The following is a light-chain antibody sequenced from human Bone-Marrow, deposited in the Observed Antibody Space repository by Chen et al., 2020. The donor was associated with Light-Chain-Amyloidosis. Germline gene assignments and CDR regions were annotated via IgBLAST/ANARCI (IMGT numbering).Light chain of an antibody. J-gene: IGKJ3*01. CDR3: QQYDSTPLFT. CDR2: GAS. Sequence: EIVLTQSPGTLSVSPGERATLSCRASQRVSSTYLAWYQQKPGQAPRLLIYGASSRATGIPDRFSGRGSGTDFTLTISRVEPEDFAVYYCQQYDSTPLFTFGPGTKVDIK. V-gene: IGKV3-20*01. CDR1: QRVSSTY.